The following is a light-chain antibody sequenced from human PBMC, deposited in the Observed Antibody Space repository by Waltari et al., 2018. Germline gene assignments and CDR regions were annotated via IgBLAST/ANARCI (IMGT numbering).Light chain of an antibody. Sequence: AIRMTQSPPSFSASTGDRVTITCRANQGISSYLAWFQQKPGKAPKRLIYAASTLQTGVPSRFSGSGSGTDFTLTISCLQSEDLATYYCQQYYTFPFTFGPGTKVDVK. CDR3: QQYYTFPFT. CDR1: QGISSY. J-gene: IGKJ3*01. CDR2: AAS. V-gene: IGKV1-8*01.